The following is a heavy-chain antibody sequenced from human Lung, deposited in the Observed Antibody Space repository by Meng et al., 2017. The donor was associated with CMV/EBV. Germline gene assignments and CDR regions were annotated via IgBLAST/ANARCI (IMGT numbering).Heavy chain of an antibody. D-gene: IGHD4-17*01. CDR1: GYTFTGYY. Sequence: ASVKVSXKASGYTFTGYYIHWVRQAPGQGLEWMGWINPNSGDTTYAQNFQGRVTMTRDTSITTAYMELSRLRSDDTAVYYCARLDDYGDTSKFDVWGQGTXVTVSS. CDR3: ARLDDYGDTSKFDV. CDR2: INPNSGDT. J-gene: IGHJ6*02. V-gene: IGHV1-2*02.